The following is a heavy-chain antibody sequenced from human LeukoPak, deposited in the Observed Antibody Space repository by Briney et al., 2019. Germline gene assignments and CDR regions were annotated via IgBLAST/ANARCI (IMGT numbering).Heavy chain of an antibody. Sequence: GGSLRLSCAASGFTFSSYGMHWVRQAPGKGLEWVAVVSYDGFNKYYADSVRGRFTISRDNSKNTLYLQMNSLTAEDTAVYYCARVGSYENSGSLPFDYWGQGILVTVSS. CDR2: VSYDGFNK. V-gene: IGHV3-30*03. CDR3: ARVGSYENSGSLPFDY. CDR1: GFTFSSYG. D-gene: IGHD3-22*01. J-gene: IGHJ4*02.